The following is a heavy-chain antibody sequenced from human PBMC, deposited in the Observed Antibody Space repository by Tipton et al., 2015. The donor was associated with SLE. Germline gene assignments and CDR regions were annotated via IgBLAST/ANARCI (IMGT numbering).Heavy chain of an antibody. CDR1: GGSISNYC. J-gene: IGHJ4*02. CDR3: ARGGRFLEWLTY. CDR2: INHNGST. V-gene: IGHV4-34*01. D-gene: IGHD3-3*01. Sequence: TLSLTCTVSGGSISNYCWSWIRQPPGKGLEWIGEINHNGSTNYNPSLKSRVTISVDTSKNQFSLKLSSVTAADTAVYYCARGGRFLEWLTYWGQGTLVTVSS.